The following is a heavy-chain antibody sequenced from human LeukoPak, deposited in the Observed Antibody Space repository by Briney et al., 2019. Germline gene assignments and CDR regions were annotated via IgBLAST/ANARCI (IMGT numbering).Heavy chain of an antibody. J-gene: IGHJ4*02. Sequence: SETLSLTCSVSGGSISSYYWGWIRQPAGKGLEWIGRMYTNGKSDYSPSLKSRVTMSVDTSKNQVSLKLSSVTAADTAVYYCARGSREMATIFDQWGQGTLVVVSS. V-gene: IGHV4-4*07. CDR3: ARGSREMATIFDQ. CDR1: GGSISSYY. CDR2: MYTNGKS. D-gene: IGHD5-24*01.